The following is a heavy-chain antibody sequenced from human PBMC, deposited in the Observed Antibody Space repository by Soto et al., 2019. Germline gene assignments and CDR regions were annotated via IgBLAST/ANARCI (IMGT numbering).Heavy chain of an antibody. CDR1: CGSIISSSYY. CDR3: ASNYDFWSGKGYYYGMDV. J-gene: IGHJ6*02. CDR2: IYYSGST. V-gene: IGHV4-39*01. D-gene: IGHD3-3*01. Sequence: PSETLSLTCTVSCGSIISSSYYWGWIRQPPGKGLEWIGSIYYSGSTYYNPSLKSRVTISVDTSKNQFSLKLSSVTAADTAVYYCASNYDFWSGKGYYYGMDVWGQGTTVTVSS.